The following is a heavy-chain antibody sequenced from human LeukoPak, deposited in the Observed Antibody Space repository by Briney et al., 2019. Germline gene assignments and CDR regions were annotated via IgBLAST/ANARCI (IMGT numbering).Heavy chain of an antibody. Sequence: GGSLRLSCAASGFTVSSNYMSWVRQAPGKGLEWVSVIYSGGSTYYADSVKGRFTISRDNSKNTLYLQMNSLRAEDTAVYYCARAPSGTYGDYGFDYWGQGTLVTVSS. CDR2: IYSGGST. V-gene: IGHV3-66*01. CDR1: GFTVSSNY. J-gene: IGHJ4*02. CDR3: ARAPSGTYGDYGFDY. D-gene: IGHD4-17*01.